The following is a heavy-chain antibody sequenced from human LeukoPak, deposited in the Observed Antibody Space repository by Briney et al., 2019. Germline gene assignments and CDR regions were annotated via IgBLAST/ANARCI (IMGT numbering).Heavy chain of an antibody. J-gene: IGHJ4*02. CDR2: IYTSGST. V-gene: IGHV4-61*02. CDR3: ARGIPDYYGSGRYYFDY. Sequence: SETLSLTCTVSGGSISSGSYYWSWIRQPAGKGLEWIGRIYTSGSTNYNPSLKSRVTISVDTSKNQFSLKLSSVTAADTAVYYCARGIPDYYGSGRYYFDYWGQGTLVTVSS. D-gene: IGHD3-10*01. CDR1: GGSISSGSYY.